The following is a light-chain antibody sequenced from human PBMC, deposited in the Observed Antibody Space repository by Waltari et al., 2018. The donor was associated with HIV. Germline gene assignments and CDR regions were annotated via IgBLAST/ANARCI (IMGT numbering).Light chain of an antibody. V-gene: IGLV1-47*01. CDR2: RNN. CDR3: AAWDDSLSEGV. CDR1: SSNIGNNY. J-gene: IGLJ3*02. Sequence: QSVLTQPPSASGTPGQRVTISCSGGSSNIGNNYVFWYQHLPGTAPKLLIHRNNQRPAGVPDRFSGSKSGFSASLAIRGLRSEDEGDYYCAAWDDSLSEGVFGGGTKVTVL.